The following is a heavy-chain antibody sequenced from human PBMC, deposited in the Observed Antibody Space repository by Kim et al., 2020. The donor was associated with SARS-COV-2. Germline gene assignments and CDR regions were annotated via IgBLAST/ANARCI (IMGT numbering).Heavy chain of an antibody. D-gene: IGHD3-10*01. CDR3: ARGAFSRSGSYDNDAFDI. V-gene: IGHV1-69*02. J-gene: IGHJ3*02. Sequence: SVKVSCKASGGTFSSYTISWVRQAPGQGLEWMGRIIPILGIANYAQKFQGRVTITADKSTSTAYMELSSLRSEDTAVYYCARGAFSRSGSYDNDAFDIWGQGTMVTVPS. CDR2: IIPILGIA. CDR1: GGTFSSYT.